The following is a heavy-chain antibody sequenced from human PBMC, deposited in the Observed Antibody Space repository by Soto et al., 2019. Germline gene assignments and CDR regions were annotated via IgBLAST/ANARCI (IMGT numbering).Heavy chain of an antibody. CDR1: GGSISSYY. CDR3: ARGGGRLWGPKQLWFDY. V-gene: IGHV4-59*08. J-gene: IGHJ4*02. Sequence: PSETLSLTCTVSGGSISSYYWSWIRQPPGKGLEWIGYIYYSGSTNYNPSLKSRVTISVDTSKNQFSLKLSSVTAADTAVYYCARGGGRLWGPKQLWFDYWGQGTLVTVSS. D-gene: IGHD5-18*01. CDR2: IYYSGST.